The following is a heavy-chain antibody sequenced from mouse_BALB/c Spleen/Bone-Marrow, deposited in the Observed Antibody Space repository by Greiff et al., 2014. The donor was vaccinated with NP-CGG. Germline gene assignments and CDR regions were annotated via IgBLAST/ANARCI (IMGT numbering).Heavy chain of an antibody. Sequence: EVQGVESGPGLVKPSQSLPLTCTVTGYSITSDYAWNWIRQFPGNKLEWMSYISYSGNTSYNPSLKSRISITRDTSKNQFFLQLNSVTTEDTATYYCARYDYDGVDYWGQGTTLTVSS. V-gene: IGHV3-2*02. CDR3: ARYDYDGVDY. CDR2: ISYSGNT. D-gene: IGHD2-4*01. CDR1: GYSITSDYA. J-gene: IGHJ2*01.